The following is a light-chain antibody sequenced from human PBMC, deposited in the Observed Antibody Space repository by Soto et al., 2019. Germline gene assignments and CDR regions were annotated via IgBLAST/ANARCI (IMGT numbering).Light chain of an antibody. V-gene: IGKV4-1*01. Sequence: DIVMTQSPDSLAVSLGERATINCKSSQSVLYSSNNKNYLAWFQQKAGQPPKVLINWASTRESGVPDRFSGSGSGTEFTLTISSLQAEDVAVYYCQQYYGTPPTFGPGTKVDIK. CDR1: QSVLYSSNNKNY. CDR3: QQYYGTPPT. CDR2: WAS. J-gene: IGKJ3*01.